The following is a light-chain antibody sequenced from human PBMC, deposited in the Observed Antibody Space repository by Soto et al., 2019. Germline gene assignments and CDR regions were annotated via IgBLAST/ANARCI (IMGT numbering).Light chain of an antibody. CDR1: QSVGSS. Sequence: EIVMTQSPATLSVSPGERATLSCRASQSVGSSLAWYQQKPGQAPRLLIYDVSKRAPGIPDRFIGSGSGTDFTLTIGGLEPEDFAVYYCQHRSNWPRVTFGPGTKVDI. CDR2: DVS. J-gene: IGKJ3*01. V-gene: IGKV3-11*01. CDR3: QHRSNWPRVT.